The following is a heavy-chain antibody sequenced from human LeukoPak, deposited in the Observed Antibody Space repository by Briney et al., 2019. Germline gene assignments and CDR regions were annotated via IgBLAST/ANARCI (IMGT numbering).Heavy chain of an antibody. V-gene: IGHV3-21*04. CDR1: GFTFSSYS. D-gene: IGHD2-2*01. Sequence: PGGSLRLSCAASGFTFSSYSMNWFRQAPGEGLEGFSSVSSSSSYIYYADSVKSRVTISVDKSKNQFSLKLSSVSAADTAVYYCAGWEYCSSTSCYGPGVAFDMWDQGTMVTVSS. CDR2: VSSSSSYI. J-gene: IGHJ3*02. CDR3: AGWEYCSSTSCYGPGVAFDM.